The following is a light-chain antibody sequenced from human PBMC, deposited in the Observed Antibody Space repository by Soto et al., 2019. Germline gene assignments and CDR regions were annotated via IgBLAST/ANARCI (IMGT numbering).Light chain of an antibody. Sequence: DIQMTQSPSTLSASVGDRVTLSCRASQSVSSRLAWYQQKPGKAPKLLIYDASSLESGVPSRFSGSGSGTEFTLTISSLQPDDFGTYYCQHHTYFSSFGHGTKADIK. CDR1: QSVSSR. V-gene: IGKV1-5*01. J-gene: IGKJ1*01. CDR3: QHHTYFSS. CDR2: DAS.